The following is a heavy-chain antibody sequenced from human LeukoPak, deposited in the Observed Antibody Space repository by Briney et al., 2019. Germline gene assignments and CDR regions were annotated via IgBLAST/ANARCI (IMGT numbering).Heavy chain of an antibody. J-gene: IGHJ4*02. V-gene: IGHV1-8*03. CDR1: GYTFTSYD. Sequence: ASVKVSCKASGYTFTSYDINWVRQATGQGLEWMGWMNPNSGNTGYAQKFQGRVTITRNTSISTAYMELSSLRSEDTAVYYCARVDDSSGYRNFDYWGQGTLVTVSS. D-gene: IGHD3-22*01. CDR2: MNPNSGNT. CDR3: ARVDDSSGYRNFDY.